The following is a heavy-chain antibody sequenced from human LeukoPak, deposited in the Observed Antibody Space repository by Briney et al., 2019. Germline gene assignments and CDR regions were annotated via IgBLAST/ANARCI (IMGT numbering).Heavy chain of an antibody. CDR2: IYYSGST. CDR3: ARVATYYYDSSGYYWGDYFDY. CDR1: GGSISSYY. Sequence: SETLSLTCTVSGGSISSYYWSWIRQPPGKGLEWIGYIYYSGSTNYNPSLKSRVTISVDTSKNQFSLKLSSVTAADTAVYYSARVATYYYDSSGYYWGDYFDYWGQGTLVTVSS. V-gene: IGHV4-59*01. J-gene: IGHJ4*02. D-gene: IGHD3-22*01.